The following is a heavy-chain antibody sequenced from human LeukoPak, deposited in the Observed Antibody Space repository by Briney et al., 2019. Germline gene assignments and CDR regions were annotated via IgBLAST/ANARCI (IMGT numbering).Heavy chain of an antibody. CDR1: GGTFNSHA. CDR3: ARVALGSYNWFDP. D-gene: IGHD3-10*01. CDR2: ISGSGGIT. Sequence: PGGSLRLSCAVSGGTFNSHARSWVRQAPGKGLEWVSPISGSGGITYYAVSVEGRFTISRDNAKNSLYVQMNSLSGEDTAVYYCARVALGSYNWFDPWGQGTLVTVSS. V-gene: IGHV3-23*01. J-gene: IGHJ5*02.